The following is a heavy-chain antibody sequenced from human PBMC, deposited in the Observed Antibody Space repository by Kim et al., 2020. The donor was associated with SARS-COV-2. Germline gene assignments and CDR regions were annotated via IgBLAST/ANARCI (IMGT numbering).Heavy chain of an antibody. Sequence: PTLKSRVTISVTPSKNQFSLKLSSVTAADTAVYYCARYDSSGYYPPRFDYWGQGTLVTVSS. D-gene: IGHD3-22*01. J-gene: IGHJ4*02. V-gene: IGHV4-39*01. CDR3: ARYDSSGYYPPRFDY.